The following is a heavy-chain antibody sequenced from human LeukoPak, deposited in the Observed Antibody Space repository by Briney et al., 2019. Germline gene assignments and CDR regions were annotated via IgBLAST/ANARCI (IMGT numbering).Heavy chain of an antibody. CDR3: ARGGLYDSRGYSFY. D-gene: IGHD3-22*01. J-gene: IGHJ4*02. V-gene: IGHV1-69*05. CDR2: IIPIFGTA. Sequence: SVEVSCKASGGTFSSYAISWVRQAPGQGLEWMGRIIPIFGTANYAQRFQGRVTITTDESTSTAYMELSSLRSEDTAVYYCARGGLYDSRGYSFYCGQGTLVTVSS. CDR1: GGTFSSYA.